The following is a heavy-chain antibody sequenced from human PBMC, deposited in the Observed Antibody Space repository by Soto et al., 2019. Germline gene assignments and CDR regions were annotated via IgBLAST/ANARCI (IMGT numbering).Heavy chain of an antibody. V-gene: IGHV3-13*01. CDR1: GFTFSGFD. D-gene: IGHD2-15*01. CDR2: IGTAGDT. Sequence: EVQLVESGGNLVQPGGSLRLSCEASGFTFSGFDMHWVRQPTGKGLEWVSTIGTAGDTYYAVSVKGRFTISRDNAKKSLSLQMNSLRAGDTAVYFCARGQEVGAHFFDSWGQGTQVTVSS. J-gene: IGHJ4*02. CDR3: ARGQEVGAHFFDS.